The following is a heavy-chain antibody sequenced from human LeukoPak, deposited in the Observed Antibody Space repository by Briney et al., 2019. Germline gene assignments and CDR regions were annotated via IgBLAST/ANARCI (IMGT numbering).Heavy chain of an antibody. CDR2: INHSGST. Sequence: NPSETLSLTCAVYGGSFSGYYWSWIRQPPGKGLEWIGAINHSGSTNYNPSLKSRVTISVDTSKNQFSLKLSSVTAGDTAVYYCARVRLGRPTRDAFDIWGQGTMATVSS. V-gene: IGHV4-34*01. CDR3: ARVRLGRPTRDAFDI. J-gene: IGHJ3*02. D-gene: IGHD3-9*01. CDR1: GGSFSGYY.